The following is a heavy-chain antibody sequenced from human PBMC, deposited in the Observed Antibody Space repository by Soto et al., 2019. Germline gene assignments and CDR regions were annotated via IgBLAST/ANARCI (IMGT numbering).Heavy chain of an antibody. V-gene: IGHV4-38-2*01. CDR2: IYHSGSI. CDR1: GYSISSGSS. Sequence: PSETLSLTCAVSGYSISSGSSWGWIRQPPGRGLEWIGTIYHSGSIYYNPSLKSRVAMSVDTSRNQFSLNLNSVTAADTVVYYCARVNFRNNWHDPHFDYWGLGMLVTVSS. CDR3: ARVNFRNNWHDPHFDY. D-gene: IGHD1-1*01. J-gene: IGHJ4*02.